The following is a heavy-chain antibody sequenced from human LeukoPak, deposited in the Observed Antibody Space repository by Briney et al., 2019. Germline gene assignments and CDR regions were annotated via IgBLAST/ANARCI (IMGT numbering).Heavy chain of an antibody. CDR3: ARGAGSSSSGYFAY. D-gene: IGHD3-22*01. CDR2: ISYDGSNK. J-gene: IGHJ4*02. Sequence: PGGSLRLSCAASGFAFSSYVMHWVRQAPGKGLEWVAVISYDGSNKYYADSVKGRFTISRDNSKNTLYLQMNSLRAEDTAVYYCARGAGSSSSGYFAYWGQGTLVTVSS. CDR1: GFAFSSYV. V-gene: IGHV3-30-3*01.